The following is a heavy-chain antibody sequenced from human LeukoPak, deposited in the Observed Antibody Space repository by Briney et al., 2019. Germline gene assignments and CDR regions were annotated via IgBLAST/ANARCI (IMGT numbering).Heavy chain of an antibody. D-gene: IGHD5-24*01. V-gene: IGHV4-30-2*01. CDR1: GVSISSGGYS. J-gene: IGHJ6*02. CDR3: ARGDYYYGMDV. CDR2: IYHSGST. Sequence: SQTLSLTCAVSGVSISSGGYSWSWIRQPPGKGLEWIGYIYHSGSTYYNPSLKSRVTISVDRSKNQFSLKLSSVTAADTAVYYCARGDYYYGMDVWGQGTTVTVSS.